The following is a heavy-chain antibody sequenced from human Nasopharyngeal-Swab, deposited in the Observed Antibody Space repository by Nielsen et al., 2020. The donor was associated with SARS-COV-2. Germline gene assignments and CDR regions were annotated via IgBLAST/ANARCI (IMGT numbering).Heavy chain of an antibody. J-gene: IGHJ6*03. CDR3: ARGHQYQLLFHYYYYMDV. CDR2: MNPNSGNT. CDR1: GYTFTSYD. V-gene: IGHV1-8*01. D-gene: IGHD2-2*01. Sequence: ASVKVSCKASGYTFTSYDINWVRQATGQGLEWMGWMNPNSGNTGYAQKFQGRVTMTRNTSISTAYMKLSSLRSEDTAVYYCARGHQYQLLFHYYYYMDVWGKGTTVTVSS.